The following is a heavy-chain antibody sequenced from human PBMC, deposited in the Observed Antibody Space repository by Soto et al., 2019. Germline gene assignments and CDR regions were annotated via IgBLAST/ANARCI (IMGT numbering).Heavy chain of an antibody. V-gene: IGHV3-64*01. CDR3: AGGRGADSSGWDTYFDY. Sequence: EVQLVESGGGLVQPGGSLRLSCAASGFTFSGYSMFWVRQAPGKGLEYVSAINTNGINTFYANSVKGRFTISRDNSKNTMYLKMGNLRAEDMAVDYWAGGRGADSSGWDTYFDYWGQGTMVTVSS. D-gene: IGHD6-19*01. CDR2: INTNGINT. CDR1: GFTFSGYS. J-gene: IGHJ4*02.